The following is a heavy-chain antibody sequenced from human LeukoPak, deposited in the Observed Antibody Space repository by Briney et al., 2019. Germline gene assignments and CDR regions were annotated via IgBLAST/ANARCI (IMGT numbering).Heavy chain of an antibody. CDR2: FDPEDGET. Sequence: ASVTVSCKLSGYTLTELSMHWVRQAPGKGLEWTGGFDPEDGETIYAQKFQGRVTMTEATSTDTAYMELSSLRSEDTAVYYCATTGGYGSGSYPYYFDYWGQGTLVTVSS. J-gene: IGHJ4*02. CDR1: GYTLTELS. CDR3: ATTGGYGSGSYPYYFDY. D-gene: IGHD3-10*01. V-gene: IGHV1-24*01.